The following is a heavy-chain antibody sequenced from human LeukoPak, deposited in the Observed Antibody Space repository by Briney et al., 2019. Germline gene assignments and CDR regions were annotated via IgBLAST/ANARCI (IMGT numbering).Heavy chain of an antibody. V-gene: IGHV1-2*02. Sequence: ASVKVSCKASGYTFTSYDINWVRQATGQGLEWMGWINPNSGGTNYAQKFQGRVTMTRDTSISTAYMELSRLRSDDTAVYYCARGSTSLYYYYMDVWGKGTTVTVSS. CDR2: INPNSGGT. CDR3: ARGSTSLYYYYMDV. D-gene: IGHD2-2*01. J-gene: IGHJ6*03. CDR1: GYTFTSYD.